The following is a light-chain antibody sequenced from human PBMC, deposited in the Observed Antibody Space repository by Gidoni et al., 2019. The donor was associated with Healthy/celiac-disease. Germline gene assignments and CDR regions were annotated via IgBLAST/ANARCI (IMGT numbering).Light chain of an antibody. CDR1: QSISSY. CDR2: AAS. J-gene: IGKJ4*01. Sequence: DIQMTQSPSSLSASVGDRVTITCRASQSISSYLNWYQQKPGKAPKLLIYAASSLQSSVPSRFSGSGSGTDFTLTISSLQPEDDATYYCQQSYSTPRLTFGGGTKVEIK. V-gene: IGKV1-39*01. CDR3: QQSYSTPRLT.